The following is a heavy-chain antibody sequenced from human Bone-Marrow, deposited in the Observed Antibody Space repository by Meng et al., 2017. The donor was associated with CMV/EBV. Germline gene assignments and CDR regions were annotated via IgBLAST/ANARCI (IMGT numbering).Heavy chain of an antibody. CDR1: GYTVTSYY. CDR3: ASIGISEMTTIKDY. J-gene: IGHJ4*02. V-gene: IGHV1-2*02. D-gene: IGHD5-24*01. Sequence: ASVKVSCKASGYTVTSYYMHWVRQAPGQGLEWMGVINPSGGGTNYAQKFQGRVTVTRDTSISTAYMELSRLGSDDTAMYYCASIGISEMTTIKDYWGQGTLVTVSS. CDR2: INPSGGGT.